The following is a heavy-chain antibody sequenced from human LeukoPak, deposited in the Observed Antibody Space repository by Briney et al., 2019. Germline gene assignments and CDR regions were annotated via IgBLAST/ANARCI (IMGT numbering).Heavy chain of an antibody. Sequence: GGSLRLSCAASGFTFSSYAMSWVRQAPGKGLEWVSAISCGGGSTYYADSVKGRFTISRDNSKNTLYLQMNSLRAEDTAVYYCAKWARDCSSTSCYMRYWGQGTLVTVSS. V-gene: IGHV3-23*01. CDR2: ISCGGGST. CDR3: AKWARDCSSTSCYMRY. J-gene: IGHJ4*02. D-gene: IGHD2-2*02. CDR1: GFTFSSYA.